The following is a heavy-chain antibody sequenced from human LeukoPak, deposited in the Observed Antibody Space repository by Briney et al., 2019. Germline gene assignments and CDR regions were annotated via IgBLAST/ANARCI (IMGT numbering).Heavy chain of an antibody. Sequence: PGGSLRLSCAASGFTFSSYSMNWVRQAPGKGLEWVSRINTDGSITSYADSVKGRFTISRDNAKDTLYLQMNSLGAEDTAVYYCARSSLRAFDIWGQGTLVTVSS. CDR2: INTDGSIT. V-gene: IGHV3-74*01. CDR3: ARSSLRAFDI. J-gene: IGHJ3*02. CDR1: GFTFSSYS.